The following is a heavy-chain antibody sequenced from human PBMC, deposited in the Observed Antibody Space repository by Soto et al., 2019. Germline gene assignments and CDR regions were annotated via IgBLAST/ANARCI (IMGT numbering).Heavy chain of an antibody. Sequence: QVQLVESGGGVVQPGGSLILSCAASRFTLSNCGMHWVRRAPGRGLEWVAMISHDGNEKHYIDSVKGRFTISRDDSKNTLYLQMNSLRPEDTAVYYCAKDLYTSGWYNYFDPWGQGTLVTVSS. D-gene: IGHD6-19*01. V-gene: IGHV3-30*18. CDR2: ISHDGNEK. CDR3: AKDLYTSGWYNYFDP. CDR1: RFTLSNCG. J-gene: IGHJ5*02.